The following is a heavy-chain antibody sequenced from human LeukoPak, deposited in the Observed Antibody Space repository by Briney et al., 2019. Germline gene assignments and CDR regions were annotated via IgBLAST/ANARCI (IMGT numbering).Heavy chain of an antibody. D-gene: IGHD3-22*01. Sequence: GGSLRLSCAASGFTFSSYGMHWVRQAPGKGLEWVAVISYDGSNKYYADSVKGRFTISRDNSKNTLYPQMNSLRAEDTAVYYCATNKYYYDSSGPFDYWGQGTLVTVSS. CDR2: ISYDGSNK. V-gene: IGHV3-30*03. J-gene: IGHJ4*02. CDR3: ATNKYYYDSSGPFDY. CDR1: GFTFSSYG.